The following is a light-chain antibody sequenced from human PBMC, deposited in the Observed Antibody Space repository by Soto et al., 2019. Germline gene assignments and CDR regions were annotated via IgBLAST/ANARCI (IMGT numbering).Light chain of an antibody. CDR3: QQYNNWLPWT. CDR1: QSVSSN. J-gene: IGKJ1*01. V-gene: IGKV3-15*01. Sequence: EIVMTQSPATLSVSPGERATLSCRASQSVSSNLAWYQQKPGQAPRLLIYGASTRATGIPARFSGSGSGTEFTLTISSLQSEDFAVYYCQQYNNWLPWTFCQGTKVDIK. CDR2: GAS.